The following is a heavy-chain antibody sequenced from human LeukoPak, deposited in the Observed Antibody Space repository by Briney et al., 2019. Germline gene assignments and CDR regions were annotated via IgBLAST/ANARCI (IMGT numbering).Heavy chain of an antibody. CDR2: IYGRGST. CDR3: ARYDSRGSASTKFDY. CDR1: GYSLGKNYY. J-gene: IGHJ4*02. D-gene: IGHD3-16*01. V-gene: IGHV4-38-2*01. Sequence: PSETLSLTCAVSGYSLGKNYYWGWIRQSPGKGLEWIGRIYGRGSTSYNPSLKNRVTISVDTSKNQFSLQLTSVTAADTAVYYCARYDSRGSASTKFDYWGQGILVTISS.